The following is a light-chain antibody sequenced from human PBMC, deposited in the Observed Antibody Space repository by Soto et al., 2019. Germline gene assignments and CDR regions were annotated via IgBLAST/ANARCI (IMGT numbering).Light chain of an antibody. CDR2: EVN. J-gene: IGLJ1*01. V-gene: IGLV2-14*01. CDR3: LSFTTTSTPV. CDR1: SSDIGSYDY. Sequence: QSGLSQPASLSGSPGQSISISCTGTSSDIGSYDYVSLFQQHPGKAPKLMISEVNNRPSGVSNRFSGSKSGNTAYLTISGLQVEDEAEYFCLSFTTTSTPVFGTGTKVTVL.